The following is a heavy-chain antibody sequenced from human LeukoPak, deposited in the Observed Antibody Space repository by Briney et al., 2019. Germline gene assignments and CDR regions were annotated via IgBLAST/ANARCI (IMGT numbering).Heavy chain of an antibody. CDR3: ARDRTVAKGHVDYYYMDV. CDR2: IIPIFGTA. D-gene: IGHD4-23*01. V-gene: IGHV1-69*05. Sequence: GSSVKVSCKASGGTFSSYAISWVRQAPGQGLEWMGGIIPIFGTANYAQKFQGRVTITTDESTSTAYMELSSLRSEDTAAYYCARDRTVAKGHVDYYYMDVWGKGTTVTVSS. CDR1: GGTFSSYA. J-gene: IGHJ6*03.